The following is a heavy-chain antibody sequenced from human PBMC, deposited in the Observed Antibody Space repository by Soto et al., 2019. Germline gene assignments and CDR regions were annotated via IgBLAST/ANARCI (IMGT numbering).Heavy chain of an antibody. CDR1: GFTFNNYA. CDR3: ARAYSSGWSLPFDY. D-gene: IGHD6-19*01. Sequence: GGSLRLSCAASGFTFNNYAMHWVRQAPGKGLEWVAVTSYDEKNKYHTDSVKGRFTISRDNSKNTLYLQMNNLRTEDTTVYYCARAYSSGWSLPFDYWGQGTLVTVSS. V-gene: IGHV3-30*04. CDR2: TSYDEKNK. J-gene: IGHJ4*02.